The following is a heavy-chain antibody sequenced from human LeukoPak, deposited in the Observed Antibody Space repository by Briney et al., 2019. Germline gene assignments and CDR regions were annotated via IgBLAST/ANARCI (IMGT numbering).Heavy chain of an antibody. CDR1: GFTFSNAW. CDR2: IKSKANGETT. CDR3: TALDCGGDCFFIY. V-gene: IGHV3-15*01. J-gene: IGHJ4*02. D-gene: IGHD2-21*02. Sequence: GGSLRLSCAASGFTFSNAWMSWVRQAPGKGLEWVGRIKSKANGETTDYAASMKGRFTISRDDPKNTLYLQMNSLKTEDTAVYYCTALDCGGDCFFIYWGQGTLVTASS.